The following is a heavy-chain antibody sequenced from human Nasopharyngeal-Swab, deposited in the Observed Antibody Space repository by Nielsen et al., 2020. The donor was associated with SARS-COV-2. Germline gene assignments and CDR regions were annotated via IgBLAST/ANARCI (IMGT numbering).Heavy chain of an antibody. CDR1: GYTFTSYA. CDR3: AREAEPGGYFDY. Sequence: ASVKVSCKASGYTFTSYAMHWVRQAPGQRLEWMGWINAGNGNTKYSQKFQGRVTITRDTSASTAYMEPSNLRSEDTAVYYCAREAEPGGYFDYWGQGTLVTVSS. V-gene: IGHV1-3*01. J-gene: IGHJ4*02. D-gene: IGHD1-14*01. CDR2: INAGNGNT.